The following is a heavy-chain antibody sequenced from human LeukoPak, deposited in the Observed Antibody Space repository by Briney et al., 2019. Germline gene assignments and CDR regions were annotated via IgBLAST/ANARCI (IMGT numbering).Heavy chain of an antibody. Sequence: PGGSLRLSCVGSGFTFSSYWMTWVRQAPGKGLEWVANMRQDGSEIYYVDSVKGRFTISRDNGKKSLFLHTNSLRADDTALYYCARGPVASRGITGIDVGVDLWGQGTLVSVSS. V-gene: IGHV3-7*04. J-gene: IGHJ5*02. CDR3: ARGPVASRGITGIDVGVDL. CDR1: GFTFSSYW. CDR2: MRQDGSEI. D-gene: IGHD1-20*01.